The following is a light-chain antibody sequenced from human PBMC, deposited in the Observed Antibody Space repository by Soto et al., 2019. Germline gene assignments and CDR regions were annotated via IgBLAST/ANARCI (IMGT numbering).Light chain of an antibody. V-gene: IGKV1-5*01. Sequence: DIQMTQSPSTLSASVADRVTITCRASQSINSWLAWYQQKPRRAPRLLIHDVSSLESGVPSRFSGSGSGREFTLTISSLQPDDIATYYCQQYISYPWTFGQGTKVDIK. CDR1: QSINSW. J-gene: IGKJ1*01. CDR3: QQYISYPWT. CDR2: DVS.